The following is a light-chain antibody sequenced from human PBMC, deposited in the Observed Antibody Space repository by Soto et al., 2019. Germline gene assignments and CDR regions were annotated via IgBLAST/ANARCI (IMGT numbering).Light chain of an antibody. CDR3: QQYNSYSPWT. Sequence: DIQMTQSPSSLSASVGDRVTITCQASQDISNYLNWYQQKPGKAPKLLIYDASNLETGVPSRFSGSGSGTDFTFTISSLQPEDFATYYCQQYNSYSPWTFGQGTKVDIK. J-gene: IGKJ1*01. CDR1: QDISNY. V-gene: IGKV1-33*01. CDR2: DAS.